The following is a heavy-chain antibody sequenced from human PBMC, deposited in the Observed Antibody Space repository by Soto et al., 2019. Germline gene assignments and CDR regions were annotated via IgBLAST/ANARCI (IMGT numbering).Heavy chain of an antibody. CDR1: GDSVSSNSAA. CDR2: TYYRSKWYN. Sequence: PSQTLSLTCAISGDSVSSNSAAWNWIRQSPSRGLEWLGRTYYRSKWYNDYAVSVKSRITINPDTSKNQFSLQLNSVTPEDTAVYYCAREIFYDFWSNYYFDYWGQETRVTVSS. V-gene: IGHV6-1*01. CDR3: AREIFYDFWSNYYFDY. J-gene: IGHJ4*02. D-gene: IGHD3-3*01.